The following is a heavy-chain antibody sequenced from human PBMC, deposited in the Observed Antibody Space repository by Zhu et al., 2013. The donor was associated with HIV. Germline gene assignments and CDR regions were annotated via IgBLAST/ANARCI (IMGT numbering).Heavy chain of an antibody. J-gene: IGHJ6*02. CDR2: IIPIFGTA. V-gene: IGHV1-69*01. CDR1: GGTFSSYA. CDR3: ARGGYNWNDRVGYYYYYGMDV. Sequence: QVQLVQSGAEVKKPGSSVKVSCKASGGTFSSYAISWVRQAPGQGLEWMGGIIPIFGTANYAQKFQGRVTITADESTSTAYMELSSLRSEDTAVYYCARGGYNWNDRVGYYYYYGMDVWGQGTTVTVSS. D-gene: IGHD1-20*01.